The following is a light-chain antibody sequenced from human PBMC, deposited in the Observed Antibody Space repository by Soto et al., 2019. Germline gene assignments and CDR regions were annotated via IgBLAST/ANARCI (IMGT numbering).Light chain of an antibody. Sequence: SYELTQPPSVSVAPGQTARITCGGNNIGTKSVHWYKQRPGQAPVAVVLDATDRPSGIPDRISASRSGDTATLTISRVDAGDEADYYCQVWASTAEFFVFGSGTKVTVL. CDR3: QVWASTAEFFV. CDR1: NIGTKS. V-gene: IGLV3-21*02. CDR2: DAT. J-gene: IGLJ1*01.